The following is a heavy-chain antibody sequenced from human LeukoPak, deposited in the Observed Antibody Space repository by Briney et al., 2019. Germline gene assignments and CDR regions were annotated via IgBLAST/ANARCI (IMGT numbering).Heavy chain of an antibody. Sequence: GGSLRLSCAASGFTFSSYAMHWVRQAPGKGLEWVAVISYDASNKYYADSVKGRFTISRDNSKNTLYLQMNSLRAEDTAVYYCARDYGDGDYYFDYWGQGTLVTVSS. D-gene: IGHD4-17*01. CDR1: GFTFSSYA. J-gene: IGHJ4*02. CDR3: ARDYGDGDYYFDY. V-gene: IGHV3-30*04. CDR2: ISYDASNK.